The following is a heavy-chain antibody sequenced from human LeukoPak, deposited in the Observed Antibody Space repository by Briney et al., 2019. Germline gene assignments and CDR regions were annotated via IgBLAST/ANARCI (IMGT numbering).Heavy chain of an antibody. CDR2: ISYDGSLK. D-gene: IGHD3-10*01. CDR1: GFTFSSYG. CDR3: AKGGYGSGSYLYFFDY. V-gene: IGHV3-30*18. J-gene: IGHJ4*02. Sequence: PGRSLRLSCAASGFTFSSYGMHWVRQAPGKGLEWVAVISYDGSLKYYADSVKGRFTISRDNSTSTFYMQMNSLRPEDTAVYYCAKGGYGSGSYLYFFDYWGQGTLVTVSS.